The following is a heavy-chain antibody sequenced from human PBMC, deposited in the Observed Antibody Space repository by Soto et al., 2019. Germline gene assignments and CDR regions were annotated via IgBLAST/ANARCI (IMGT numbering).Heavy chain of an antibody. Sequence: SVKVSCKASGFTFTSSAVQWVRQARVQRLEWIGWMVVGSGNTNYAQKFQERVTITRDMSTSTAYMELSSLRSEDTAVYYCAADRESDFWSGYLTLDAFDIWGQGTMVTLSS. CDR3: AADRESDFWSGYLTLDAFDI. D-gene: IGHD3-3*01. CDR1: GFTFTSSA. J-gene: IGHJ3*02. CDR2: MVVGSGNT. V-gene: IGHV1-58*01.